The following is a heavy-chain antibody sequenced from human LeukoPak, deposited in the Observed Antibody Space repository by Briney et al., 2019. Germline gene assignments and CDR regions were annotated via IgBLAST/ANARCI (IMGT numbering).Heavy chain of an antibody. Sequence: GGSLRLSCVASGFTFDDYGMSWVRQAPGKGLEWVSGINWNGGSTGYTDSVKGRFTISRDNAKNSLCLQMNSLRAEDTALYYCARELGYCSGGSCERNYYFDYWSQGTLVTVSS. CDR1: GFTFDDYG. V-gene: IGHV3-20*04. CDR3: ARELGYCSGGSCERNYYFDY. J-gene: IGHJ4*02. D-gene: IGHD2-15*01. CDR2: INWNGGST.